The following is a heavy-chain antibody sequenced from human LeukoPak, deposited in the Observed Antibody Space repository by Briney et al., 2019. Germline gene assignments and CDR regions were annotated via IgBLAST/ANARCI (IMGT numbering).Heavy chain of an antibody. J-gene: IGHJ4*02. CDR2: INPNSGGT. Sequence: ASVKVSCKASGYTFTGYYMHWVRQAPGQGLEWMGWINPNSGGTNYAQKFQGRVTMTRDTSISTAYMELSRLRSDDTAVYYCARSFGPTKRVQLSPLGYWGQGTLVTVSS. CDR1: GYTFTGYY. CDR3: ARSFGPTKRVQLSPLGY. V-gene: IGHV1-2*02. D-gene: IGHD1-1*01.